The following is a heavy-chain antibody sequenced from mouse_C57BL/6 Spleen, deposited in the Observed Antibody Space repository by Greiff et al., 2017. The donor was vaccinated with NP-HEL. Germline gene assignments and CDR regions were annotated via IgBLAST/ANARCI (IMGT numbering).Heavy chain of an antibody. D-gene: IGHD1-1*01. J-gene: IGHJ3*01. CDR2: IDPSDSYT. Sequence: QVQLKQPGAELVRPGTSVKLSCKASGYTFTSYWMHWVKQRPGQGLEWIGVIDPSDSYTNYNQKFKGKATLTVDTSSSTAYMQLSSLTSEDAAVYYCAREGGSPWFAYWGQGTLVTVSA. CDR1: GYTFTSYW. CDR3: AREGGSPWFAY. V-gene: IGHV1-59*01.